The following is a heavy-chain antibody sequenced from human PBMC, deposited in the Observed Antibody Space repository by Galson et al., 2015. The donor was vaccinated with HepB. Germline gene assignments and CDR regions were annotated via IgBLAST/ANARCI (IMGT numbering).Heavy chain of an antibody. Sequence: SLRLSCAASGFTVSSNYMSWVRQAPGKGLEWVSVIYNADTTYYADSVKGRFTISRDNSKNTLYLQMNSLRAEDTAVYYCVRDLRTLQLVDNWGQGTLVTVSS. V-gene: IGHV3-53*01. CDR1: GFTVSSNY. CDR3: VRDLRTLQLVDN. D-gene: IGHD6-13*01. CDR2: IYNADTT. J-gene: IGHJ4*02.